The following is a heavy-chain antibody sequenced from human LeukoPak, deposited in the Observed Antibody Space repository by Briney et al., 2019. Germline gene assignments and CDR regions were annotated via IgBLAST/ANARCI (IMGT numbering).Heavy chain of an antibody. D-gene: IGHD3-10*01. CDR3: ARVEGDYYGDNWFDP. V-gene: IGHV4-39*07. J-gene: IGHJ5*02. CDR1: GGSISSSSYY. CDR2: VYYSGST. Sequence: PSETLSLTCTVSGGSISSSSYYWGWIRQPPGKGLEWIGNVYYSGSTYYNPSLKSRVTISVDTSKNQFSLKLSSVTAADTAVYYCARVEGDYYGDNWFDPWGQGTLVTVSS.